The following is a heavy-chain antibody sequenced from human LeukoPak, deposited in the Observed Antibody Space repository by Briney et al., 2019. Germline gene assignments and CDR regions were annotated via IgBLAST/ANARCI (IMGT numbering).Heavy chain of an antibody. J-gene: IGHJ4*02. D-gene: IGHD2-8*01. CDR2: LYISGST. Sequence: SETLSLTCTVSGGSISSGSYYWSWIRQPAGKGLEWIGRLYISGSTDYNPSLKSRVTISVDTSKNQLSMRLSSVTAADTAVYYCASRYCTNGVCYYFDNWGQGTLVTVSS. CDR1: GGSISSGSYY. V-gene: IGHV4-61*02. CDR3: ASRYCTNGVCYYFDN.